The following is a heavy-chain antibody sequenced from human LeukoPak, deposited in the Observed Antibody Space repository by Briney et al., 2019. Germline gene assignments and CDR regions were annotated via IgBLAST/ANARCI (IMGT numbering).Heavy chain of an antibody. D-gene: IGHD6-19*01. CDR3: ASELYSGSGWDY. CDR2: IIPIFGTA. CDR1: GGTFSSYA. V-gene: IGHV1-69*05. J-gene: IGHJ4*02. Sequence: PVKVSCKASGGTFSSYAISWVRQAPGQGLEWMGRIIPIFGTANYAQKFQGRVTITTDESTSTAYMELSSLRSEDTAVYYCASELYSGSGWDYWGQGTLVTVSS.